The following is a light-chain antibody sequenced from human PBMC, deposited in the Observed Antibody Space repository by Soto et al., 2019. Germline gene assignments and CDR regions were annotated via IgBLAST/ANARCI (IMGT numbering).Light chain of an antibody. J-gene: IGLJ3*02. CDR3: LLYYGGAQWV. V-gene: IGLV7-43*01. CDR1: TGAVTSGYY. Sequence: QAVVTQEPSLTVSPGGTVTLTCASSTGAVTSGYYPNWFQQKPGQAPRALIYNTSNKHSWTPARFSGSLLGGKAALTLSGVQPEDEAEYYCLLYYGGAQWVFGGGTKLTVL. CDR2: NTS.